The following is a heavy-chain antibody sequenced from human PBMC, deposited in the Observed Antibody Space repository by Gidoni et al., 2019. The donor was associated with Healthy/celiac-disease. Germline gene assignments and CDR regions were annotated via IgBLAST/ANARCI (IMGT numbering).Heavy chain of an antibody. D-gene: IGHD3-22*01. CDR3: AKDRERDYYDSSGDFDY. V-gene: IGHV3-9*01. CDR1: RFTFDAYA. J-gene: IGHJ4*02. Sequence: EVELVESGGGLVQPGRSLRLSCAASRFTFDAYAMNWVRQAPGKGLEWVSGLSWNSGSIGYADSVKGRFTISRDNAKNSLYLQMNSLRAEDTAVYYCAKDRERDYYDSSGDFDYWGQGTLVTVSS. CDR2: LSWNSGSI.